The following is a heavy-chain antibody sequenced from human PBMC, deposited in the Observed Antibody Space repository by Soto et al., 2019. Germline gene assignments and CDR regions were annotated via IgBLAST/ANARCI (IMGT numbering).Heavy chain of an antibody. Sequence: SVKVSCKASGGTFSSYTISWVRQAPGQGLEWMGRIIPILGIANYAQKFQGRVTITADKSTSTAYMELSSLRSEDTAVYYCARYSSQLYGSWSYYLDYWDQGTLVTVSA. V-gene: IGHV1-69*02. CDR1: GGTFSSYT. J-gene: IGHJ4*02. D-gene: IGHD3-10*01. CDR2: IIPILGIA. CDR3: ARYSSQLYGSWSYYLDY.